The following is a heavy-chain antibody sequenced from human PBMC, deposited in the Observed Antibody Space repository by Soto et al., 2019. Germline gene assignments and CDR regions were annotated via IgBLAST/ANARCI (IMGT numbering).Heavy chain of an antibody. CDR3: ARDHGGSTWFVGIYYYFGVDV. J-gene: IGHJ6*02. V-gene: IGHV3-48*02. D-gene: IGHD6-13*01. Sequence: VQLVESGGGLVQPGGSLRLSCAASGFTLSSYNMNWVRQAPGKGLEWVSYISGSSDTIYYADSVKGRFTNSRDNAKNSLYLQMDSLRDEDTAVYYCARDHGGSTWFVGIYYYFGVDVWGQGTTVTVSS. CDR1: GFTLSSYN. CDR2: ISGSSDTI.